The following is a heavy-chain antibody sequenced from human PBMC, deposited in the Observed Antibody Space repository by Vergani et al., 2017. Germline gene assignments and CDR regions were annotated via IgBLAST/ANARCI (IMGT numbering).Heavy chain of an antibody. D-gene: IGHD3-22*01. CDR3: ATAYYYDSSGYYYGY. CDR1: GGSISSSSYY. V-gene: IGHV4-39*01. J-gene: IGHJ4*02. CDR2: IYYSGST. Sequence: QLQLQESGPGLVKPSETLSLTCTVSGGSISSSSYYWGWIRQPPGKGLEWIGSIYYSGSTYYNPSLKSRVTISVDPSKNQFSLKLSSVTAADTAVYYCATAYYYDSSGYYYGYWGQGTLVTVSS.